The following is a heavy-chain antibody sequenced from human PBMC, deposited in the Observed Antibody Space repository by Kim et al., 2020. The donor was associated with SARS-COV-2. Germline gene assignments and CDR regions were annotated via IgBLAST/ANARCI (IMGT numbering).Heavy chain of an antibody. D-gene: IGHD3-10*01. CDR2: ST. CDR3: ARARGNILNY. J-gene: IGHJ4*02. Sequence: STSYADSVKGRFTISRDSAKNTLYLQMNSLEAENTAVYYCARARGNILNYWGQGTLVTVSS. V-gene: IGHV3-74*01.